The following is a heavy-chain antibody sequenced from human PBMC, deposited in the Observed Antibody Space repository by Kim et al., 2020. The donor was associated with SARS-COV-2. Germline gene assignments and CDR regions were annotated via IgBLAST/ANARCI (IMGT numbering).Heavy chain of an antibody. J-gene: IGHJ4*02. CDR1: GFTVSSNY. CDR2: IYSGGST. Sequence: GGSLRLSCAASGFTVSSNYMSWVRQAPGKGLEWVSVIYSGGSTYYADSVKGRFTISRDNSKNTLYLQMNSLRAEDTAVYYCARTPRGSGSKFVDYWGQGTLVTVSS. V-gene: IGHV3-66*01. CDR3: ARTPRGSGSKFVDY. D-gene: IGHD3-10*01.